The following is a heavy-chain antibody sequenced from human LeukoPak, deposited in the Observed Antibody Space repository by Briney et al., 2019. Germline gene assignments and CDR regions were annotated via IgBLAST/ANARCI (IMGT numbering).Heavy chain of an antibody. CDR1: GYSFTNFW. J-gene: IGHJ4*02. CDR2: VFPGDSDI. V-gene: IGHV5-51*01. CDR3: VRHVSDGYNYYFDY. Sequence: GESLKISCQGSGYSFTNFWIGWVRQKPGKGLEWMGLVFPGDSDILYGQSFQGQVTISADKSISTAYLQWRSLKASDIAMYYCVRHVSDGYNYYFDYWGQGSLVTVSS. D-gene: IGHD5-24*01.